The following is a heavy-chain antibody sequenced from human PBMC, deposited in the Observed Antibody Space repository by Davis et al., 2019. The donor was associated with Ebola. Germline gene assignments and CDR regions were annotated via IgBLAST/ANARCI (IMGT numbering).Heavy chain of an antibody. Sequence: PGGSLRLSCAASEFTFSSYGMTWVRQAPGKGLEWVSSISVGGTAPYYADSVKGRFTISRDNSKNTLSLQMNSLRVEDTAVYYCARDKGFYGDYEDYFDSWGQGTLVTVSS. CDR1: EFTFSSYG. CDR3: ARDKGFYGDYEDYFDS. V-gene: IGHV3-23*01. CDR2: ISVGGTAP. D-gene: IGHD4-17*01. J-gene: IGHJ4*02.